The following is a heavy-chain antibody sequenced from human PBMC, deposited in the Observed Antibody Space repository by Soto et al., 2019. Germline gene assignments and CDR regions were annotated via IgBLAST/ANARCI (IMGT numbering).Heavy chain of an antibody. D-gene: IGHD6-19*01. CDR2: IYYSGST. CDR1: GGSISSYY. V-gene: IGHV4-59*01. CDR3: ARAWQYSSGFFDY. J-gene: IGHJ4*02. Sequence: QVQLQESGPGLVKPSETLSLTCTVSGGSISSYYWSWIRQPPGKGLEWIGYIYYSGSTKYNPSLKSRVTISVDTSKNQFSLKLSSVTAADTAVYYCARAWQYSSGFFDYWGQGTLVTVSS.